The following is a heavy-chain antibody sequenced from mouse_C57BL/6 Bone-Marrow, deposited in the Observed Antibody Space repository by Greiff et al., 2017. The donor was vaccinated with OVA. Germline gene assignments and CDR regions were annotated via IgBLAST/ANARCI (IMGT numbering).Heavy chain of an antibody. J-gene: IGHJ2*01. CDR1: GYTFPSYW. CDR3: ARLITTVVATEYFDY. CDR2: IHPNSGST. V-gene: IGHV1-64*01. D-gene: IGHD1-1*01. Sequence: QVKLQQPGAELVKPGASVKLSCKASGYTFPSYWMHWVKQRPGQGLEWIGMIHPNSGSTNYNEKFKRKATLTVDESSSTAYMQLSSLTSEDSAVYYCARLITTVVATEYFDYWGQGTTLTVSS.